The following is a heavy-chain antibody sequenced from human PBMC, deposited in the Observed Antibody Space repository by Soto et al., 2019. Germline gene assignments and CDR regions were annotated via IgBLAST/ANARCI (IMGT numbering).Heavy chain of an antibody. CDR2: ISAYNGNT. Sequence: ASVKVSCKASGYTFTSYGISWVRQAPGQGLEWMGWISAYNGNTNYAQKLQGRVTMTTDTSTSTAYMELRSLRSDDTAVYYCARVSGRPPRRKERSGSFDYWGQGTLVTVSS. J-gene: IGHJ4*02. CDR3: ARVSGRPPRRKERSGSFDY. CDR1: GYTFTSYG. V-gene: IGHV1-18*01.